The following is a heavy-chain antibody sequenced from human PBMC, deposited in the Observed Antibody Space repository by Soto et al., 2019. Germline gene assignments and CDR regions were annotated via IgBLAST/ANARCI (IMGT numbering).Heavy chain of an antibody. J-gene: IGHJ6*02. Sequence: ASVKVSCKASGYTFTSYYMHWVRQAPGQGLEWMGIINPSGGSTSYAQKFQGRVTMTRDTSTSTVYMELSSLRSEDTAVYYCASTKPVLRYFDWLDPDYYYYGMDVWGQGTTVTVSS. CDR2: INPSGGST. D-gene: IGHD3-9*01. CDR1: GYTFTSYY. V-gene: IGHV1-46*01. CDR3: ASTKPVLRYFDWLDPDYYYYGMDV.